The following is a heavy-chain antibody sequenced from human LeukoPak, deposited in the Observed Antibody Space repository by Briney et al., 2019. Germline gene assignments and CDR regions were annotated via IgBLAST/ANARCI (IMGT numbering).Heavy chain of an antibody. V-gene: IGHV3-23*01. CDR1: GFPFSNYA. CDR3: AKDILTWSSDYPENVGFDY. J-gene: IGHJ4*02. D-gene: IGHD3-3*01. CDR2: ISGRAGGHST. Sequence: PGGSLRLSCTASGFPFSNYAMGWVRQAPGKGLEWVSSISGRAGGHSTHFADSVKGRFTISRDNSKNTLYLQMHSLRTEDTALYLCAKDILTWSSDYPENVGFDYWGQGTLVTVSS.